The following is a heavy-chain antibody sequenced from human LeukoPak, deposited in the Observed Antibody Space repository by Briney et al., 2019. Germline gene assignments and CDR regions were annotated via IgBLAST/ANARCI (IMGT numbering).Heavy chain of an antibody. J-gene: IGHJ6*02. CDR2: IYYSGST. Sequence: SETLSLTCTVSGGSISRHYWSWVRQPPGKGLEWSGYIYYSGSTNYNPSLKSRVTISVDTSKNQFSMKLSSVSAADTAVYYCARLVVITKDYFYYGPDVWGQGTTVTVSS. V-gene: IGHV4-59*08. D-gene: IGHD3-10*01. CDR1: GGSISRHY. CDR3: ARLVVITKDYFYYGPDV.